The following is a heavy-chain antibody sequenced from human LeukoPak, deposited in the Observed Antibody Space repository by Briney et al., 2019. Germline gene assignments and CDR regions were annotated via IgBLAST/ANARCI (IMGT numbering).Heavy chain of an antibody. J-gene: IGHJ4*02. D-gene: IGHD6-19*01. CDR3: ASTYSSGWYSFDY. Sequence: GGSLRLSCAASGFTFSSYEMNWVRQAPGKGLEWVSYISSSGSTIYYADSVKGRFTISRDNAKSSLYLQMNSLRAEDTAVYYCASTYSSGWYSFDYWGQGTLVTVSS. CDR2: ISSSGSTI. CDR1: GFTFSSYE. V-gene: IGHV3-48*03.